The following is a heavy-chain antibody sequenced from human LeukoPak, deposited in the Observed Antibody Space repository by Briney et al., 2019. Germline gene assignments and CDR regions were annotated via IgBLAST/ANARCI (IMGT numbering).Heavy chain of an antibody. CDR2: IKEDGSEI. Sequence: PGGSLRLTCAASGFTVSSSYMSWVRQAPGKGLEWVANIKEDGSEIHYVDSVKGRFAISRDNAKNSLFLQMNSLRAEDTALYYCAVLPSHTRGYSLWGQGTLVTVSS. CDR3: AVLPSHTRGYSL. CDR1: GFTVSSSY. D-gene: IGHD5-18*01. V-gene: IGHV3-7*03. J-gene: IGHJ4*02.